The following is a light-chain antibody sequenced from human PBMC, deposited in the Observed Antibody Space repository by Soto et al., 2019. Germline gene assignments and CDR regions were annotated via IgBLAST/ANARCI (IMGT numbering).Light chain of an antibody. V-gene: IGLV2-18*02. J-gene: IGLJ1*01. CDR1: SRDDGSYKR. Sequence: NSRDDGSYKRVSWYQQPPGAAPKLMIYAVSTRPSGVPDRFSGSQSGNTASLTISRLLAEHVADYYCTSYTGSSSYVFGT. CDR3: TSYTGSSSYV. CDR2: AVS.